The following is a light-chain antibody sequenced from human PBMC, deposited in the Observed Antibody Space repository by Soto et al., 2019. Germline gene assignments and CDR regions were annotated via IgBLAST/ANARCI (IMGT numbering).Light chain of an antibody. J-gene: IGLJ3*02. CDR3: QSYDTSVSGARV. CDR2: RNH. Sequence: QSVLTQTPSVSGAPGQRVTISCTGTRSNIGAGYDVHWYQQIPGTAPKLLIYRNHDRPSGVPDRFSGSKSGTSASLTITGLQAEDEADYYCQSYDTSVSGARVFGGGTKLTVL. V-gene: IGLV1-40*01. CDR1: RSNIGAGYD.